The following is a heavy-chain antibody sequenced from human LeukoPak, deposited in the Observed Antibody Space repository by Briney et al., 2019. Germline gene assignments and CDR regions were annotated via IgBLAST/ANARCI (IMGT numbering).Heavy chain of an antibody. CDR1: AYSFTTYW. CDR3: ARQAYYYDSSDYYVHYFDY. J-gene: IGHJ4*02. Sequence: GESLKISCKGSAYSFTTYWIAWVRQMPGKGLEWEGIIYPGDSDTRYSPSFQGQVTISADKSINTAYLQWSSLKASDTAMYYCARQAYYYDSSDYYVHYFDYWGQGTLVTVSS. CDR2: IYPGDSDT. V-gene: IGHV5-51*01. D-gene: IGHD3-22*01.